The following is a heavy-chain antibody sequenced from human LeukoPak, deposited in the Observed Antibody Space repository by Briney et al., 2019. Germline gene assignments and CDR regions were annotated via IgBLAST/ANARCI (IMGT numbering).Heavy chain of an antibody. J-gene: IGHJ4*02. CDR3: AKDERNWNYNLASQTYD. CDR2: ISGSGVST. D-gene: IGHD1-7*01. CDR1: GFTFSNYA. V-gene: IGHV3-23*01. Sequence: GGSLRLSCAASGFTFSNYAMSWVRQAPGKGLEWVSAISGSGVSTYYADSVKGRFTVSRDNSKNTLYLQMSSLRAEDTAVYYCAKDERNWNYNLASQTYDWGQGTLVTVSS.